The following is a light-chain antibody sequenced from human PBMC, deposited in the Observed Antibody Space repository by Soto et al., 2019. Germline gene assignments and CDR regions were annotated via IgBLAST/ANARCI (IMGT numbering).Light chain of an antibody. CDR2: DNS. V-gene: IGLV1-51*01. J-gene: IGLJ2*01. CDR1: SSNLGNNY. Sequence: QSVLTQPPSVSAAPGQEVTISCSGSSSNLGNNYVAWYQQLPGTAPKLVIYDNSRRPSGIPDRFSGSKSGTSATLAITGLQTGDEADYYCGAWDISLNVILFGGGTKLTVL. CDR3: GAWDISLNVIL.